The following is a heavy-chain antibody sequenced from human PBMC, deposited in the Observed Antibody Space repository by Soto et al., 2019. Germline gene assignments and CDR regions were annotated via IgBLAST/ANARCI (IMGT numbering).Heavy chain of an antibody. J-gene: IGHJ6*02. CDR3: ASDGQAPYYYYVMDV. CDR2: ISGYNGNT. Sequence: QVQVVQSGDAVKKPGASVKVSCKASGYTFTNYGFSWVRQAPGQGLEWMGWISGYNGNTKYAEKFQGRVTMTTDTSTSTAPMELRSLRADDTAVYYWASDGQAPYYYYVMDVWRQGTAGTVAS. CDR1: GYTFTNYG. V-gene: IGHV1-18*01.